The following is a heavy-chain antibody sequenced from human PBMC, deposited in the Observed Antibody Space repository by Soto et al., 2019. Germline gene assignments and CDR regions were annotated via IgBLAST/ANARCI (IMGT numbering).Heavy chain of an antibody. J-gene: IGHJ4*02. CDR2: IVPIYRTA. CDR3: ARDSGAKLSSS. CDR1: GGTFSSYR. Sequence: ASVNVSCKSSGGTFSSYRINWVRQAPGQGLEWVGGIVPIYRTADYAQKFQGRVTITADESARTAYLEVRSLKSQDTAVYYCARDSGAKLSSSWGQGTLVTVSS. V-gene: IGHV1-69*13. D-gene: IGHD6-13*01.